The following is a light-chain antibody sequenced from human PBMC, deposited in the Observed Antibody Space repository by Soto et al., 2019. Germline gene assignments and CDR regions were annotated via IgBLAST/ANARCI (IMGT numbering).Light chain of an antibody. J-gene: IGLJ1*01. CDR1: SSNIGSNA. Sequence: QSVLTQPPSASGTPGQRVTISCSGSSSNIGSNAVNWYQQLPGTAPKVLIYSYNQRPSGVHDRFSGSKSGTSASLAISGLQSEDEADYSCSAWDDRLNGYVFGTGTKVTVL. V-gene: IGLV1-44*01. CDR2: SYN. CDR3: SAWDDRLNGYV.